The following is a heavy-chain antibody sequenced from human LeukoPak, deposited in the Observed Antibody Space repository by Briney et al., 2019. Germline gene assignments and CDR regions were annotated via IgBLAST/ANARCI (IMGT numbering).Heavy chain of an antibody. Sequence: PSETLSLTCIVSGGSISNYYWSWIRQPAGKGLEWIGRIYTSGSTNYNPSLKSRVTMSVDTSKNQFSLKLSSVTAADTAVYYCARDICSSTSCYCVNDAFDIWGQGTMVTVSS. CDR1: GGSISNYY. J-gene: IGHJ3*02. CDR2: IYTSGST. D-gene: IGHD2-2*01. CDR3: ARDICSSTSCYCVNDAFDI. V-gene: IGHV4-4*07.